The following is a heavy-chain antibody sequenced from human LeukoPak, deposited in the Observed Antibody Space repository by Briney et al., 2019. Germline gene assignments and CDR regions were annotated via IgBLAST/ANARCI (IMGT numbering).Heavy chain of an antibody. CDR3: ARDLGEVVYAPHDY. Sequence: GGSLRLSCAASGFNFIDYTMNWVRQAPGKGLEWVSSITSTGRYIFYADSLKGRFTISRDNAKNSLYLQMNSLRAEDTAVYYCARDLGEVVYAPHDYWGQGTLVTVSS. J-gene: IGHJ4*02. CDR2: ITSTGRYI. CDR1: GFNFIDYT. D-gene: IGHD2-8*02. V-gene: IGHV3-21*01.